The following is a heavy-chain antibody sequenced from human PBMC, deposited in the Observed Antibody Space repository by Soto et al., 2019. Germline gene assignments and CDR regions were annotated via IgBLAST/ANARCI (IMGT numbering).Heavy chain of an antibody. J-gene: IGHJ4*02. CDR3: ATERYWSFDY. Sequence: PGGSLRLSCAASGFIFSGFWMSWVRQAPGRGLEWVANVKPDGSDKYYVDSVRGRFTISRDNAKDSLYLQLSSLRAEDTAVYYCATERYWSFDYWGQGALVTVSS. V-gene: IGHV3-7*01. CDR2: VKPDGSDK. CDR1: GFIFSGFW. D-gene: IGHD2-8*02.